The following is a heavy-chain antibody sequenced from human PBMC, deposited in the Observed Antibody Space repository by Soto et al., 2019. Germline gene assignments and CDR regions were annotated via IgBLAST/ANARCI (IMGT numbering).Heavy chain of an antibody. CDR3: ATQYCSSTSCYLGY. D-gene: IGHD2-2*01. CDR1: GFTFSSYR. V-gene: IGHV3-33*01. J-gene: IGHJ4*02. CDR2: IWYDGSNK. Sequence: GGSLRLSCAASGFTFSSYRMHWVRQAPGKGLEWVAVIWYDGSNKYYADSVKGRFTISRDNSKNTLYLQMNSLRAEDTAVYYCATQYCSSTSCYLGYWGQGTLVTVS.